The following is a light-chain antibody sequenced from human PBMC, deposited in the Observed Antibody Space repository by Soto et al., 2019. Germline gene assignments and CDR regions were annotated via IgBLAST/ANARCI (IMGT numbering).Light chain of an antibody. V-gene: IGKV4-1*01. J-gene: IGKJ3*01. CDR2: WAS. Sequence: DIVMTQSPDSLSVSLGERASINCKSSRSVLYSSDNKNYLAWYRQKPGQPPELLIYWASTRESGVPDRISGSGSGTDFTLTISSLQAEDVAVYYCHQYYSSPFAFGPGTKVDIK. CDR3: HQYYSSPFA. CDR1: RSVLYSSDNKNY.